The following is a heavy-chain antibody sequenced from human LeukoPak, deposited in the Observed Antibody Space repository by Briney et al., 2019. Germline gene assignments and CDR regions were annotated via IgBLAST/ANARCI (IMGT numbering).Heavy chain of an antibody. Sequence: GGSLRLSCTFSGLTFRSYWMNWVRQAPGKGLEWVANINPGGNEIRSVDSVKGRSIISRDNAKNSLDLQVSSLRVEDTAVYYCMCWGTDNHWGQGILVTVSS. CDR3: MCWGTDNH. V-gene: IGHV3-7*01. CDR2: INPGGNEI. D-gene: IGHD7-27*01. CDR1: GLTFRSYW. J-gene: IGHJ4*02.